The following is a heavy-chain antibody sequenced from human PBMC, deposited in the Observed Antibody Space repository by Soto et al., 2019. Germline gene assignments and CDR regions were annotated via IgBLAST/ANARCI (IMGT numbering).Heavy chain of an antibody. Sequence: EVQLLESGGGLVQPGGSLRLSCAASGFTFSSYAMSWVRQAPGKGLEWVSAISGSGGSTYYADSVKGRFTISRDNSKNTLYLQMNSLRAEDMAVYYCAKVSSGWYDSFDYWGQGTLVTVSS. V-gene: IGHV3-23*01. CDR2: ISGSGGST. CDR3: AKVSSGWYDSFDY. CDR1: GFTFSSYA. J-gene: IGHJ4*02. D-gene: IGHD6-19*01.